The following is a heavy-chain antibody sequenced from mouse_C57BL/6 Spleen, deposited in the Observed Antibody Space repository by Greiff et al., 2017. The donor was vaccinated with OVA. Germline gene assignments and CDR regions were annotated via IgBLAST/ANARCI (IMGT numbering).Heavy chain of an antibody. V-gene: IGHV1-81*01. CDR1: GYTFTSYG. CDR2: IYPRSGNT. CDR3: ARGDYDYDGYFDY. J-gene: IGHJ2*01. Sequence: VQLQESGAELARPGASVKLSCKASGYTFTSYGISWVKQRTGQGLEWIGEIYPRSGNTYYNEKFKGKATLTADKSSSTAYMELRSLTSEDSAVYFCARGDYDYDGYFDYWGQGTTLTVSS. D-gene: IGHD2-4*01.